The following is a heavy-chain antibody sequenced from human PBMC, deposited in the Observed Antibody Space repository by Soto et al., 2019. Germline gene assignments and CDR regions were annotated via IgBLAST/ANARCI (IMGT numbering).Heavy chain of an antibody. V-gene: IGHV1-2*04. CDR1: GYTFTDYY. J-gene: IGHJ6*02. D-gene: IGHD3-3*01. Sequence: GASVKVSCKASGYTFTDYYMHWVRQAPGQGLEWMGWINPNSGGTNYAQKFQGWVTMTRDTSISTAYMELSRLRSDDTAVYYCARDKERITIFGVPPAFGMDVWGQGTTVTVSS. CDR2: INPNSGGT. CDR3: ARDKERITIFGVPPAFGMDV.